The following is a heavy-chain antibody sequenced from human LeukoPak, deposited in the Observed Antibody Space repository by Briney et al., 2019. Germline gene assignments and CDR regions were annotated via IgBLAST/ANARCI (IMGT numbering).Heavy chain of an antibody. V-gene: IGHV5-51*01. Sequence: PGQPLKISCKGSGYSFTTYWIAWVRQMPGRGLEWMGIISPDDSDIRYSPSFQGHVTISADKSISTAYLQWSSLQASDTAMYYCARHEGSGSYYSYWGQGTLVTVSS. J-gene: IGHJ4*02. CDR1: GYSFTTYW. D-gene: IGHD1-26*01. CDR2: ISPDDSDI. CDR3: ARHEGSGSYYSY.